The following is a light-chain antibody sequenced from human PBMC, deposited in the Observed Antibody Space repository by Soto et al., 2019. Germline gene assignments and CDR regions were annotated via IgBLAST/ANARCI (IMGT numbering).Light chain of an antibody. CDR1: RSNIGSNA. CDR3: ASWDDRLGAVI. CDR2: SNN. V-gene: IGLV1-47*02. J-gene: IGLJ2*01. Sequence: QAVLTQPPSVSGTPGQRVTISCSGSRSNIGSNAVNWYQQLPGAAPKLLMHSNNLRPSGVPERISDSKSGTSASLAISGLRSEDEAVYYCASWDDRLGAVIFGGGTKLTVL.